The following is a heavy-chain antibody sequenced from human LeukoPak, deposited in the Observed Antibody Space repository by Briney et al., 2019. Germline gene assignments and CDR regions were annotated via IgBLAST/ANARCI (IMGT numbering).Heavy chain of an antibody. V-gene: IGHV3-21*04. D-gene: IGHD6-19*01. Sequence: GGSLTLPCAASGFTFSSYSMKWLRQAPGKGLEWVSSISSSSSYIEYADYVKGRFTIYRDNSKNSLYLKMNSLSAEDTAVYYCAKHFEVWLVISQFDYWGEGTLVTVSS. J-gene: IGHJ4*02. CDR2: ISSSSSYI. CDR3: AKHFEVWLVISQFDY. CDR1: GFTFSSYS.